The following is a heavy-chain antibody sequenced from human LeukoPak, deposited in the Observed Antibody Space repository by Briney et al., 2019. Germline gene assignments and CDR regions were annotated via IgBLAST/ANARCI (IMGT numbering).Heavy chain of an antibody. Sequence: GGSLRLSCAASGSTFSSHAMSWVRQAPGKGLEWGSVISGSGGYTYYADSAKGRFTISRDNSKNTLYLQMNSLRAEDTAIYYCAKGSGYSYGPFDYWGQGTLVTVSS. D-gene: IGHD5-18*01. V-gene: IGHV3-23*01. CDR2: ISGSGGYT. CDR1: GSTFSSHA. CDR3: AKGSGYSYGPFDY. J-gene: IGHJ4*02.